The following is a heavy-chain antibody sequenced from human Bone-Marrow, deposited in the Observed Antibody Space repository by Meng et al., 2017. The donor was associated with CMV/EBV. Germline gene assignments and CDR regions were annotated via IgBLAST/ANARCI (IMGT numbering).Heavy chain of an antibody. CDR1: GFTFSSYA. Sequence: GESLKISCAAPGFTFSSYAMHWVRQAPGKGLEWVAVISYDGSNKYYADSVKGRFTISRDNSKNTLYLQMNSLRAEDTAVYYCAKASQHDYRCFDYWGQGTRVTVSS. V-gene: IGHV3-30-3*01. D-gene: IGHD4-11*01. J-gene: IGHJ4*01. CDR3: AKASQHDYRCFDY. CDR2: ISYDGSNK.